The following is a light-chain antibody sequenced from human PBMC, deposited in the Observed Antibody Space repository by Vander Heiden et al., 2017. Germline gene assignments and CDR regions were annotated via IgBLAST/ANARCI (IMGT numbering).Light chain of an antibody. Sequence: DIQFTQSPSFLSASVGDRVNITCRASQGISSYLVWYQQKPGKAPKLLIYAASTLQSGVPSRFSGSGSGTEFTLTISSLQPEDFATYYCQQLNSYLLTFGGGTKVEIK. CDR1: QGISSY. V-gene: IGKV1-9*01. CDR3: QQLNSYLLT. CDR2: AAS. J-gene: IGKJ4*01.